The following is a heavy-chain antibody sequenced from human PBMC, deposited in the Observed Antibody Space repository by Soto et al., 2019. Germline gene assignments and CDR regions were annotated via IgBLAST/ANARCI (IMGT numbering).Heavy chain of an antibody. Sequence: GGSLRLSCAASGFTFSSYGMHWVRQAPGKGLEWVAVISYDGSNKYYADSVKGRFTISRDNSKNTLYLQMNSLRAEDTAVYYCAKDLKWLAHYGMDVWGQGTTVTVSS. CDR2: ISYDGSNK. CDR3: AKDLKWLAHYGMDV. CDR1: GFTFSSYG. D-gene: IGHD6-19*01. J-gene: IGHJ6*02. V-gene: IGHV3-30*18.